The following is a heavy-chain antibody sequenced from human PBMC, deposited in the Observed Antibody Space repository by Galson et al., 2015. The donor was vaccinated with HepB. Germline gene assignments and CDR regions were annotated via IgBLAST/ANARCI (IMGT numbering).Heavy chain of an antibody. CDR3: AKCGVLSSGWCNYFHP. D-gene: IGHD6-19*01. Sequence: SLRLSCAASGFTFSSYGMIWVRQAPGKGLEWVSAVMSGSGGAFYADSVKGRFTISRDNSKNTLSLQMNSRGAEDTAVYYCAKCGVLSSGWCNYFHPWGQGTLVTVSS. CDR1: GFTFSSYG. V-gene: IGHV3-23*01. CDR2: VMSGSGGA. J-gene: IGHJ5*02.